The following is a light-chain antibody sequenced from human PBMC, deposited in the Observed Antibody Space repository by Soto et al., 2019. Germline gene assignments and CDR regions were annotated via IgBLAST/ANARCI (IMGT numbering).Light chain of an antibody. CDR3: QRSYSTPRT. J-gene: IGKJ1*01. V-gene: IGKV1-39*01. CDR1: QSISSY. CDR2: AAC. Sequence: DIQMTQSPSSLSASVGDRVTITCRASQSISSYLKWYQQKTGKAPTLLIYAACKLQSGVPKRFSSSGSGTDFTLTNSSLQPEDFSTYYCQRSYSTPRTFGKGTKVEIK.